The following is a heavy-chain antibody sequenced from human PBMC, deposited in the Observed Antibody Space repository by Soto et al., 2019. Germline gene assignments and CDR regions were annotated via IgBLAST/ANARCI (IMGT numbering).Heavy chain of an antibody. CDR1: GDSISSSHYY. J-gene: IGHJ6*03. D-gene: IGHD6-6*01. Sequence: SETLSLTCTASGDSISSSHYYWAWIRQPPGKGLEWIGSVHYSGRSTYSPSLESRVTMSVDTSKNQFSLKLSSVTAADTAVYYCARARIAARPFYMDVWGKGTTVTVSS. CDR2: VHYSGRS. V-gene: IGHV4-39*01. CDR3: ARARIAARPFYMDV.